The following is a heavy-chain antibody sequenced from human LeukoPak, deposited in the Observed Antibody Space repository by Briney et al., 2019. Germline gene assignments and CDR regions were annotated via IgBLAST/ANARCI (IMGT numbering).Heavy chain of an antibody. CDR1: GYSFTSYW. J-gene: IGHJ4*02. CDR2: IYPCDCYS. Sequence: GESLKISWKGSGYSFTSYWIGWVRQMPGKGLELGGIIYPCDCYSRYSPSFQGQVTISADKYIRTASLKWRSLKASDTAMYHCARRAFGLYYFAYWGEGTMVTVSS. V-gene: IGHV5-51*01. CDR3: ARRAFGLYYFAY. D-gene: IGHD3-16*01.